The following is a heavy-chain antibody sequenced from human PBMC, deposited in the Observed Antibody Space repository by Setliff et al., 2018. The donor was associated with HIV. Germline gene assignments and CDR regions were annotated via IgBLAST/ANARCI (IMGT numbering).Heavy chain of an antibody. J-gene: IGHJ5*02. Sequence: SETLSLTCTVSGDSINTHYWSWIRQPPVKGLEWIGCISHSGNTNFNPSLNSRVTISLDTSKNQFSLRLTSLTAADTAIYYCARSTVGAGASFPWGRGILVTSPQ. CDR1: GDSINTHY. CDR3: ARSTVGAGASFP. D-gene: IGHD1-26*01. V-gene: IGHV4-59*11. CDR2: ISHSGNT.